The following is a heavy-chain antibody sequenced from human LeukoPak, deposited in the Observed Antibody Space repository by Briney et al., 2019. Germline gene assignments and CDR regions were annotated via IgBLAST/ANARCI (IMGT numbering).Heavy chain of an antibody. J-gene: IGHJ5*02. D-gene: IGHD3-10*01. V-gene: IGHV3-74*01. CDR3: AREVGAAQWFDP. CDR2: INSDGSST. CDR1: GFTFSNYW. Sequence: GGSLRLSCAASGFTFSNYWMHWVRRAPGKGLVWVSRINSDGSSTNYADSVKGRFTISRDNVKNTLYLQMNSLRDDDTAVYYCAREVGAAQWFDPWGQGTLVTVSS.